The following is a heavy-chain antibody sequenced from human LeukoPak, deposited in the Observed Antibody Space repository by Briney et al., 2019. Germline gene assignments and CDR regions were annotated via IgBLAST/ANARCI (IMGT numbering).Heavy chain of an antibody. J-gene: IGHJ4*02. CDR2: IKCDGSST. CDR3: AKSSSSNCYSPHDY. Sequence: GTLRLSCAASGFTFSSHWRHWGRQAPGKGLVRGSGIKCDGSSTESEASVKGRSTISREHTKNTMYLQMNSLRAEDTAIYYCAKSSSSNCYSPHDYWGQGTLVTVSS. D-gene: IGHD2-2*01. V-gene: IGHV3-74*01. CDR1: GFTFSSHW.